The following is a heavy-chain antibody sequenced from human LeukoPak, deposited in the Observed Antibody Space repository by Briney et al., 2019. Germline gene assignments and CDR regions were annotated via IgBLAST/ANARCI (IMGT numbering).Heavy chain of an antibody. V-gene: IGHV3-21*01. Sequence: PGGSLRLSCAASGFTFSSYAMSWVRQAPGKGLEWVSSISSSSGFIYYADSVKGRFTISRDNAKDSLYLQMNSLRAEDTAVYYCARGVEYSSSVGNWGQGTLVTVSS. CDR2: ISSSSGFI. D-gene: IGHD6-6*01. CDR1: GFTFSSYA. J-gene: IGHJ4*02. CDR3: ARGVEYSSSVGN.